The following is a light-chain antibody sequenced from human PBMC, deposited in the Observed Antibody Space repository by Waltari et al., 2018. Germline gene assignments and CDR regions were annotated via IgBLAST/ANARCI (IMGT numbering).Light chain of an antibody. Sequence: IVLTQSPDTLSLSPGQRATLSCRASQTINNNFLVWYQQKPGQAPRLLIHGASSRATGFPDRFSGSGSGTDFTQTISRLEPEDVAVYYCQQYDGSILTFGGGTKVEI. J-gene: IGKJ4*01. V-gene: IGKV3-20*01. CDR3: QQYDGSILT. CDR1: QTINNNF. CDR2: GAS.